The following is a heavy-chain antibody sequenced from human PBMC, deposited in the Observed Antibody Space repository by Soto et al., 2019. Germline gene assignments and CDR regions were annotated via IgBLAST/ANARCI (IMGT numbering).Heavy chain of an antibody. CDR2: IYPGDSDT. CDR3: ARHTYYYDSSGAPAGY. D-gene: IGHD3-22*01. J-gene: IGHJ4*02. Sequence: PGESLKISCKGSGYSFTSYWIGWVRQMPGKGLEWMGIIYPGDSDTRYGPSFQGQVTISADKSISTAYLQWSSLKASDTAMYYCARHTYYYDSSGAPAGYWGQGTLVTVSS. V-gene: IGHV5-51*01. CDR1: GYSFTSYW.